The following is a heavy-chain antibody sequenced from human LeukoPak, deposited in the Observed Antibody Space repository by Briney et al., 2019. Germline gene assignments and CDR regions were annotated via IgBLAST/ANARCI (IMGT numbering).Heavy chain of an antibody. CDR3: ASPGYCTGGSCAVV. D-gene: IGHD2-15*01. V-gene: IGHV4-28*01. CDR2: IYYSGST. Sequence: SDTLFLTCAVSGYSISSSIWWGWIRQPPGKGLEWIGYIYYSGSTYYNPSLRSRLTMSVDTSKNQFSLKLSSVTAVDTAVYYCASPGYCTGGSCAVVWGQGTTVTVSS. J-gene: IGHJ6*02. CDR1: GYSISSSIW.